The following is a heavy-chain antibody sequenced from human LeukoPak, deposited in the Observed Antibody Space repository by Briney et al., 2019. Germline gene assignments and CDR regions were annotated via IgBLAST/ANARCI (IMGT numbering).Heavy chain of an antibody. V-gene: IGHV3-30*04. Sequence: GGSLRLSCAASGFTFSGYAMHWVRQAPGKGLEWVAVISYDGSNKYYADSVKGRFTISRDNSKNTLYLQMNSLRAEDTAVYYCAREATRTTGTTGAEAFDIWGQGTMVTVSS. CDR1: GFTFSGYA. D-gene: IGHD1-1*01. CDR3: AREATRTTGTTGAEAFDI. J-gene: IGHJ3*02. CDR2: ISYDGSNK.